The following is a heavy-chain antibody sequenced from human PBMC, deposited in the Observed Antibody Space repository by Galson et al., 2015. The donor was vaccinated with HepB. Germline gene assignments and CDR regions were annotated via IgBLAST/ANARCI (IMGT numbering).Heavy chain of an antibody. CDR3: ARDGLKVAGIGWVDY. V-gene: IGHV3-30*04. CDR2: ISYDGSNK. Sequence: SLRLSCAASGFTLSSYAMHWVRQAPGKGLEWVAVISYDGSNKYYADSVKGRFTISRDNSKNTLYLQMNSLRAEDTAVYYCARDGLKVAGIGWVDYWGQGTLVTVSS. CDR1: GFTLSSYA. D-gene: IGHD6-19*01. J-gene: IGHJ4*02.